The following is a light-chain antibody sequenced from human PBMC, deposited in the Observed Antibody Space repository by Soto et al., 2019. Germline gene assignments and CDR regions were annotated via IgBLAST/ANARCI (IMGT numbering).Light chain of an antibody. CDR2: AAS. CDR3: HQSYSTPMT. V-gene: IGKV1-39*01. CDR1: QTISNY. J-gene: IGKJ1*01. Sequence: DIQMTQSPSSLSASVGDRVTITCRASQTISNYLNWYQQKPGKAPVLLIFAASSLQSGVPSRFSGSRSGRNFTLAISSLQPADSAIYYCHQSYSTPMTVGQGTKVDIK.